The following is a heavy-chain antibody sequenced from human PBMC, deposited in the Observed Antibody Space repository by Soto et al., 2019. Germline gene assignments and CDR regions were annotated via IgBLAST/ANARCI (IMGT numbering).Heavy chain of an antibody. J-gene: IGHJ3*02. Sequence: EVQLVESGGGLVQPGGSLRLSCAASGFTFSSYWMHWVRQAPGKGLVWVSRINSDGSSTSYADSVKGRFTISRDNAKNTLYLQMNILIAEDTAVYYCTRDHSSSSYGDAFDIWGQGTMVTVSS. D-gene: IGHD6-6*01. CDR1: GFTFSSYW. V-gene: IGHV3-74*01. CDR2: INSDGSST. CDR3: TRDHSSSSYGDAFDI.